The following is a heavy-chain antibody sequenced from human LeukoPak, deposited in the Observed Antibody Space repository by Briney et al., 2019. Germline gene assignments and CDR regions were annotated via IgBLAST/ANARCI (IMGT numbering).Heavy chain of an antibody. CDR1: GASISDYF. CDR3: ARGTKKTVYHTLDY. CDR2: IDTSGTA. V-gene: IGHV4-4*07. D-gene: IGHD1-7*01. Sequence: SETLSLTCTVSGASISDYFWTWIRQPAGRGLEWIGRIDTSGTAKYNSSLKSRVTISVDTSKNQFSLRLSSAAAADTAIYYCARGTKKTVYHTLDYWGQGTLVTVSS. J-gene: IGHJ4*02.